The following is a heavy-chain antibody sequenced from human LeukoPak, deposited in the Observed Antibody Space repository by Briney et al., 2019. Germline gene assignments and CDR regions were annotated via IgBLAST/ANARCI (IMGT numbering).Heavy chain of an antibody. CDR3: ARDLANYDVLTGYHPPLY. V-gene: IGHV3-11*01. J-gene: IGHJ4*02. CDR1: GFTLSDYY. Sequence: PGGSLRLSCAASGFTLSDYYMSWIRQAPGKGLEWISYISGSGGDIYYADSVKGRFTISRDNAKSSLYLQMNSLRVEDAAVYYCARDLANYDVLTGYHPPLYWGQGTLSPSPQ. D-gene: IGHD3-9*01. CDR2: ISGSGGDI.